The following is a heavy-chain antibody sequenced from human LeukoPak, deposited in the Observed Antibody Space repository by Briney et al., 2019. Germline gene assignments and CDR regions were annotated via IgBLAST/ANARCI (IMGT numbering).Heavy chain of an antibody. CDR2: MYTSGST. CDR3: AGGTAVAGTNWFDP. D-gene: IGHD6-19*01. J-gene: IGHJ5*02. CDR1: GGSISSGSYY. Sequence: SQTLSLTCTVSGGSISSGSYYWSWIRQPAGKGLDWIGRMYTSGSTNYNPSLKSRVTISVDTSKNQFALKLSSVTAADTAVYYCAGGTAVAGTNWFDPWGQGTLVTVSS. V-gene: IGHV4-61*02.